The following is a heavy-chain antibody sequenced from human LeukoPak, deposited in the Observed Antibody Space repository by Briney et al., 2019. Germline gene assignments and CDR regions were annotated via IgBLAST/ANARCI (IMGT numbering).Heavy chain of an antibody. CDR3: ARGGKYEPLDY. J-gene: IGHJ4*02. D-gene: IGHD1-14*01. V-gene: IGHV1-18*01. CDR2: ISTYNGDT. CDR1: GYTFTSYG. Sequence: ASGKVSCKASGYTFTSYGISWVRQAPGQGLEWVGWISTYNGDTNYAQKLQGRVTMTTDASTSTAYMELRSLRSDDTAVYYCARGGKYEPLDYWGQGTLVTVSS.